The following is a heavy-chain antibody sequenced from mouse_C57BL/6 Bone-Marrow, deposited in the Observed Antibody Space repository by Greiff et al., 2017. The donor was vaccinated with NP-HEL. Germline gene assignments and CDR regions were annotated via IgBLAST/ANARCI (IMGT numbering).Heavy chain of an antibody. Sequence: EVQLQQSGPELVKPGASVKISCKASGYTFTDYYMNWVKQSHGKSLEWIGDINPNNGGTSYNQKFKGKATLTVDTSSSTAYMELRSLTSEDSAVYYCARSSDGCAPVAFDGWGKGTTLTVSS. D-gene: IGHD2-3*01. CDR2: INPNNGGT. CDR1: GYTFTDYY. V-gene: IGHV1-26*01. CDR3: ARSSDGCAPVAFDG. J-gene: IGHJ2*01.